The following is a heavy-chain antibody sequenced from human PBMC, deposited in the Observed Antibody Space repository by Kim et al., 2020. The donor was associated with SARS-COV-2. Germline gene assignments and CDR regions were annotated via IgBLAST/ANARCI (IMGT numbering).Heavy chain of an antibody. D-gene: IGHD5-12*01. Sequence: GGSLRLSCAASGFTFSSYDMHWVRQATGKGLEWVSAIGTAGDTYYPGSVKGRFTISRENAKKSLYLQMNSLRAGDTAVYYCARGVLVATRNYYYYYGMDVWGQGTTVSVSS. CDR1: GFTFSSYD. V-gene: IGHV3-13*01. CDR2: IGTAGDT. CDR3: ARGVLVATRNYYYYYGMDV. J-gene: IGHJ6*02.